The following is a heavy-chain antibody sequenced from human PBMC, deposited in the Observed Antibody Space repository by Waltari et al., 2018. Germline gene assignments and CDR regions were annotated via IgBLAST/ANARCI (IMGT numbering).Heavy chain of an antibody. CDR2: ISYNGGKT. V-gene: IGHV3-20*03. CDR3: AKEGGYSYYNNYFDS. D-gene: IGHD3-10*01. CDR1: G. J-gene: IGHJ5*01. Sequence: GMSWVRQGPGKGLEWVASISYNGGKTYYAESVEGRFSISRDNAQTSLYLQMNSLRVEDTALYYCAKEGGYSYYNNYFDSWGQGTRVTVSS.